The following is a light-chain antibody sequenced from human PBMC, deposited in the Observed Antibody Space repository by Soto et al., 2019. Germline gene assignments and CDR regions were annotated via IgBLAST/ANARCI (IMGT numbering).Light chain of an antibody. CDR3: QQRRSWQVT. Sequence: EFMLTQSPATLSLSTGEGATLSCRASQSINTYLAWYQQKPGQAPRLLIYDASKRATGIPARFSGSGSGTNFTLTISSLEPEDFAVYYCQQRRSWQVTFGQGTRMEI. J-gene: IGKJ5*01. CDR2: DAS. CDR1: QSINTY. V-gene: IGKV3D-11*02.